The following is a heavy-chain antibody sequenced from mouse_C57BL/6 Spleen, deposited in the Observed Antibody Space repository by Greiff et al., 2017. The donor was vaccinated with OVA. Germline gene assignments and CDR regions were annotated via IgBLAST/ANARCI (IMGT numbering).Heavy chain of an antibody. J-gene: IGHJ1*03. V-gene: IGHV1-15*01. CDR2: IDPETGGT. CDR3: TRGPLGPQWYFDV. Sequence: VQLQESGAELVRPGASVTLSCKASGYTFTDYEMHWVKQTPVHGLEWIGAIDPETGGTAYNQKFKGKAILTADKSSSTAYMELRSLTSEDSAVYYCTRGPLGPQWYFDVWGTGTTVTVSS. D-gene: IGHD4-1*01. CDR1: GYTFTDYE.